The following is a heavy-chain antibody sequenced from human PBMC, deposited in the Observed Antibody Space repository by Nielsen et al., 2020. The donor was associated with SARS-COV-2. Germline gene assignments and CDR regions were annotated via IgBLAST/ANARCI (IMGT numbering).Heavy chain of an antibody. Sequence: GESLKISCAASGFTFSNAWMSWVRQAPGKGLEWVGRIKSKAYGGTTETAASLKGRFTISRDDSRSIAYLEVNSLITEDTAVYYCGRDRSTSGWWGFADYWGQGTLVTVSS. V-gene: IGHV3-15*01. CDR2: IKSKAYGGTT. CDR3: GRDRSTSGWWGFADY. D-gene: IGHD6-19*01. CDR1: GFTFSNAW. J-gene: IGHJ4*02.